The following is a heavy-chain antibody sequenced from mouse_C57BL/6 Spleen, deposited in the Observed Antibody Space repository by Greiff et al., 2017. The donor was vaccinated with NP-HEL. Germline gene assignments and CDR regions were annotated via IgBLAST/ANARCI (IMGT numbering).Heavy chain of an antibody. D-gene: IGHD2-4*01. CDR2: INPSTGGT. CDR1: GYSFTGYY. CDR3: ARGDYDYDDDADWDFDV. Sequence: EVQLQQSGPELVKPGASVKISCKASGYSFTGYYMNWVKQSPEKSLEWIGEINPSTGGTTYNQKFKAKATLTVDKSSSTAYMQLKSLTSEDSAVYYCARGDYDYDDDADWDFDVWGTGTTVTVSS. V-gene: IGHV1-42*01. J-gene: IGHJ1*03.